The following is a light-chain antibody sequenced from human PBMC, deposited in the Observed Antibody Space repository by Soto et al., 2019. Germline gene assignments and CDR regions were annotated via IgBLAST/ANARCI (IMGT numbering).Light chain of an antibody. CDR2: GAS. V-gene: IGKV3-20*01. J-gene: IGKJ1*01. CDR1: QSVSSSY. CDR3: QNYGSLTSST. Sequence: EIVLTQSPGTLSLSPGERATLSCRASQSVSSSYLAWYQQKPGQAPRLIIYGASSRATGIPDRFSGSGSGTDFTLTISRLEPEDFAVYYCQNYGSLTSSTFGQGTNVEIK.